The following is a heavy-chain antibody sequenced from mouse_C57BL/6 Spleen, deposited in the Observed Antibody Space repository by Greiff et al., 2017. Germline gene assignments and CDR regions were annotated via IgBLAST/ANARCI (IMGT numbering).Heavy chain of an antibody. J-gene: IGHJ2*01. CDR2: IDPENGDT. CDR3: TTYDGYL. CDR1: GFNIKDDY. V-gene: IGHV14-4*01. Sequence: LQESGAELVRPGASVKLSCTASGFNIKDDYMHWVKQRPEQGLEWIGWIDPENGDTEYASKFQGKATITADTSSNTAYLQLSSLTSEDTAVYYCTTYDGYLWGQGTTLTVSS. D-gene: IGHD2-3*01.